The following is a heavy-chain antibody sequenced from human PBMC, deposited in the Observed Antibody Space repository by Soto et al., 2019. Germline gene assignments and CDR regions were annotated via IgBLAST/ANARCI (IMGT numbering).Heavy chain of an antibody. CDR3: ARGGGSYATSFDY. D-gene: IGHD1-26*01. CDR1: GFTFSSYA. Sequence: QVQLVESGGGVVQPGRSLRLSCAASGFTFSSYAMHWVRQAPGKGLEWGAVISYDGSNKYYADSVKGRFTISRDNSKNTLYLQMNSLRAEDTAVYYCARGGGSYATSFDYWGQGTLVTVSS. V-gene: IGHV3-30-3*01. CDR2: ISYDGSNK. J-gene: IGHJ4*02.